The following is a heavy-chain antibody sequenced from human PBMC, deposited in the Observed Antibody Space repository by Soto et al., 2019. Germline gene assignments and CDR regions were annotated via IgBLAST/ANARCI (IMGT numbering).Heavy chain of an antibody. Sequence: QVQLQQWGAGLLKPSETLSLTCAVYGGSFSGYYWSWIRQPPGKGLEWIGEINHSGSTNYNPSLNSRVTISVDTSKNQFSLKLSSVTAADTAVYYCARLYIVVVPAAMGRRNWFDPWGQGTLVTVSS. CDR3: ARLYIVVVPAAMGRRNWFDP. J-gene: IGHJ5*02. V-gene: IGHV4-34*01. D-gene: IGHD2-2*01. CDR1: GGSFSGYY. CDR2: INHSGST.